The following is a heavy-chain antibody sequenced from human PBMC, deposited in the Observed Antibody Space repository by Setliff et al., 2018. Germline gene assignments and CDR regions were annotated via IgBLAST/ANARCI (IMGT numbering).Heavy chain of an antibody. CDR2: INHSGSG. D-gene: IGHD3-10*01. Sequence: SETLSLTCNVYGGSFDTYYWSWIRQPPGKGLEWFGEINHSGSGDYNPSFKGRVTISVDTSKKQFSLTLTSVTAADTAVYYCARVDFTMIQGVIGHWGQGTLVTVSS. J-gene: IGHJ1*01. CDR1: GGSFDTYY. CDR3: ARVDFTMIQGVIGH. V-gene: IGHV4-34*01.